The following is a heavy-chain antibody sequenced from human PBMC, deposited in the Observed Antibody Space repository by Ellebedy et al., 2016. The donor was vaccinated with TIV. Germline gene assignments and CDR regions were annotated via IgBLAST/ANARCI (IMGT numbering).Heavy chain of an antibody. D-gene: IGHD5-24*01. J-gene: IGHJ3*02. CDR2: FFSGGNT. Sequence: GESLKISCAASGFTVSSHYMSWVRQAQGKGLEWVSVFFSGGNTYYADSVKGRFIISRDNSENTLYLHMNSLRGEDTAVYYCAEMGVRVPDAFDIWGQGTMVTVSS. CDR3: AEMGVRVPDAFDI. CDR1: GFTVSSHY. V-gene: IGHV3-66*01.